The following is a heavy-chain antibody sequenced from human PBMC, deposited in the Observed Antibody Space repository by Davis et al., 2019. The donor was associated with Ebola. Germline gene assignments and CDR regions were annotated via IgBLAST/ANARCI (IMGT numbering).Heavy chain of an antibody. D-gene: IGHD3-22*01. CDR1: GFTFSSYA. CDR3: AKDGSGYSNEY. CDR2: ISSNGGST. Sequence: GESLKISCSASGFTFSSYAMHWVRQAPGKGLEYVSAISSNGGSTYYADSVKGRFTISRDNSNNTVYLQTNSLRTEDTAVYYCAKDGSGYSNEYWGQGTEVTVSS. V-gene: IGHV3-64*04. J-gene: IGHJ4*02.